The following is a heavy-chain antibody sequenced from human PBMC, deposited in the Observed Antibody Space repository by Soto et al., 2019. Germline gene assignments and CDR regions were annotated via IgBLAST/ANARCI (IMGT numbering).Heavy chain of an antibody. V-gene: IGHV4-59*12. D-gene: IGHD1-20*01. CDR3: ARDSNPSGITGILYYFDY. CDR2: IYYSGST. Sequence: SETLSLTCTVSGGSISSYYWSWIRQPPGKGLEWIGYIYYSGSTNYNPSLKSRVTISVDTSKNQFSLKLSSVTAEDTAVYYCARDSNPSGITGILYYFDYWGQGTLVTVSS. J-gene: IGHJ4*02. CDR1: GGSISSYY.